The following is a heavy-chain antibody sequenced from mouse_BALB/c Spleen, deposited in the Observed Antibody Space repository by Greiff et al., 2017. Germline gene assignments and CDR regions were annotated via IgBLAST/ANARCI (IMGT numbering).Heavy chain of an antibody. Sequence: VQLQQSGAELVRPGASVKLSCKASGYTFTSYWMQWVKQRPGQGLEWIGAIYPGDGDTRYTQKFKGKATLTADKSSSTAYMQLSSLASEDSAVYYCARDYGSSGAMDNWGEGTSGTVYS. V-gene: IGHV1-87*01. J-gene: IGHJ4*01. D-gene: IGHD1-1*01. CDR1: GYTFTSYW. CDR3: ARDYGSSGAMDN. CDR2: IYPGDGDT.